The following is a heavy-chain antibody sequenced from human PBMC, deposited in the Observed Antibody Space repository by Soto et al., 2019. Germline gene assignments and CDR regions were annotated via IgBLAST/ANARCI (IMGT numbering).Heavy chain of an antibody. V-gene: IGHV6-1*01. J-gene: IGHJ6*02. D-gene: IGHD2-15*01. CDR3: ARSEEDSDYYYYGMDV. CDR1: GDTVSSNSVA. Sequence: PSQTLSLTRXGSGDTVSSNSVAWNWVRQSPSRGLEWLGRTYYRSRRYSDYAVSVRSRIDINADTSKNQVSLQLNSVTPEDTAVYYCARSEEDSDYYYYGMDVWGQGTTVTVSS. CDR2: TYYRSRRYS.